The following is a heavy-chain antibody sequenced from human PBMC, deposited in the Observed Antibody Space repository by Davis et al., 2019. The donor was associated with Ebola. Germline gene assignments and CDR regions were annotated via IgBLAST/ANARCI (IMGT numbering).Heavy chain of an antibody. CDR2: FNTDGSFT. D-gene: IGHD2-2*01. Sequence: GESLKISCAASGFTFSSYWMHWVRQTPGKGLVWVSRFNTDGSFTDYADSVKGRFTISRDNARNTVSLQMNSLRAEDTALYYCARSSYQPDWWGQGTLVTVSS. J-gene: IGHJ4*02. CDR1: GFTFSSYW. CDR3: ARSSYQPDW. V-gene: IGHV3-74*01.